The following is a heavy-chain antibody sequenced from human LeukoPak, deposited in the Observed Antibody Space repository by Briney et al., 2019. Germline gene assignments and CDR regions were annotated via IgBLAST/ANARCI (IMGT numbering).Heavy chain of an antibody. D-gene: IGHD2-2*01. V-gene: IGHV1-2*02. CDR1: GYTFTGYY. J-gene: IGHJ6*03. CDR2: INPNSGGT. Sequence: ASVKVSCKASGYTFTGYYMHWVRQAPGQGLEWMGWINPNSGGTNYAQKFQGRVTMTRDTSISTAYMDLSRLRADDTAVYYCARGFCSSTSCYMDFWGDGTTVTVSS. CDR3: ARGFCSSTSCYMDF.